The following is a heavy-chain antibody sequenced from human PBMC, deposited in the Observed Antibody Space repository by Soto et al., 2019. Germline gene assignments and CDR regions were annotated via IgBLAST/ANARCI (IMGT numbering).Heavy chain of an antibody. V-gene: IGHV3-53*02. CDR3: ARVPISGSYADY. CDR2: IYSGGST. J-gene: IGHJ4*02. CDR1: GFTVSSNY. D-gene: IGHD1-26*01. Sequence: EVQLVETGGGLIQPGGSLRLSCAASGFTVSSNYMSWVRQAPGKGLEWVSVIYSGGSTYYADSVKGRFTISRDNSKNTLYIQMNSLRAEDTGVYYCARVPISGSYADYWGQGTLVTVSS.